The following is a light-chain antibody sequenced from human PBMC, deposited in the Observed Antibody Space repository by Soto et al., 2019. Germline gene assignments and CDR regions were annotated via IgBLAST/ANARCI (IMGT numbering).Light chain of an antibody. CDR3: LQYASPLYT. CDR1: QSLSSSF. J-gene: IGKJ2*01. Sequence: VLTQSPGTLSLSPGERATLSCRASQSLSSSFLAWYQKKPGLAPRLLLYGASNRATGTPDRFSGSGSGTDFTLSIIRLEPEDFAVYFCLQYASPLYTFGQGTKLEIK. CDR2: GAS. V-gene: IGKV3-20*01.